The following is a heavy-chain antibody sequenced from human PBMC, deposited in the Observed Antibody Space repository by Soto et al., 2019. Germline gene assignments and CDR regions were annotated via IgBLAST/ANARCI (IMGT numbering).Heavy chain of an antibody. CDR1: GGSFSGYY. CDR3: ARGLYSSGWYYIY. CDR2: INHSGST. V-gene: IGHV4-34*01. J-gene: IGHJ4*02. Sequence: SETPSLTCAVYGGSFSGYYWSWIRQPPGKGLEWIGEINHSGSTNYNPSLKSRVTISVDTSKNQFSLKLSSVTAADTAVYYCARGLYSSGWYYIYWGQGTLVTVSS. D-gene: IGHD6-19*01.